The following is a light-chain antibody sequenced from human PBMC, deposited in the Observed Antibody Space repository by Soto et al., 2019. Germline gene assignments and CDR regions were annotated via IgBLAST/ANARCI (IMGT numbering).Light chain of an antibody. J-gene: IGKJ4*01. Sequence: DIVLTQSPATLSLSPGERATISCRASQRVSCYLAWYQQKPGQAPRLLIYDASNRATGIPARFSGSGSGTDFTLTISSLEPEDFAVYYCQQRSNWPSTFGGGTKVEIK. V-gene: IGKV3-11*01. CDR1: QRVSCY. CDR3: QQRSNWPST. CDR2: DAS.